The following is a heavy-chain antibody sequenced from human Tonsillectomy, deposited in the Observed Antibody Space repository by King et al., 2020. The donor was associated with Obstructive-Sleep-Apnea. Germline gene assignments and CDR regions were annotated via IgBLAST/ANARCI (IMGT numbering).Heavy chain of an antibody. Sequence: VQLQESGPGLVKPSETLSLTCTVSGGSISSYYWSWIRQPPGKGLEWIGYIYYSGSTNYNPSLKSRVTISVDTSKNQFSLKLSSVTAADTAVYYCAREDGYNGSPDYLGQGTLVTVSS. CDR2: IYYSGST. CDR3: AREDGYNGSPDY. D-gene: IGHD5-24*01. V-gene: IGHV4-59*01. J-gene: IGHJ4*02. CDR1: GGSISSYY.